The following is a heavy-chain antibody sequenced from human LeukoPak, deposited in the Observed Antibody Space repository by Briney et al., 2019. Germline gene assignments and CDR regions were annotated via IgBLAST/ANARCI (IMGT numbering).Heavy chain of an antibody. J-gene: IGHJ3*01. CDR1: GDSLYSSSVA. CDR3: ARSRGGNEAFDV. D-gene: IGHD2-15*01. CDR2: TYYRYNWGN. V-gene: IGHV6-1*01. Sequence: SQTLSLTCALSGDSLYSSSVAWLWLRPSPSRGLEWLGRTYYRYNWGNNYAVSMRSRITIDPDTSKNQFFLQLGSVTPEDTAGYYCARSRGGNEAFDVWGQGTMVTGSS.